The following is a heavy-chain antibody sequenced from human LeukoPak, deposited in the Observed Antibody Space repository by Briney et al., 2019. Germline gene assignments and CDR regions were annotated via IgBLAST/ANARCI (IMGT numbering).Heavy chain of an antibody. CDR1: GGSISSYY. J-gene: IGHJ3*02. Sequence: SETLSLTCTVSGGSISSYYWGWIRQPPGKGLEWIGYIYYSGSTNYNPSLKSRVTISVDTSKNQFSLKLSSVTAADTAVYYCARVGGYSSSSFGLPWVRDDAFDIWGQGTMVTVSS. CDR2: IYYSGST. V-gene: IGHV4-59*01. CDR3: ARVGGYSSSSFGLPWVRDDAFDI. D-gene: IGHD6-6*01.